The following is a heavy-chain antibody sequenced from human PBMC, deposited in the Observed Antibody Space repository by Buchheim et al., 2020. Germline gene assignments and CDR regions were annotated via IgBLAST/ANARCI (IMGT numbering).Heavy chain of an antibody. CDR3: AKGNYDFWSGYFDY. V-gene: IGHV3-30*18. D-gene: IGHD3-3*01. CDR2: ISYDGSNK. CDR1: GFTFSSYG. Sequence: QVQLVESGGGVVQPGRSLRLSCAASGFTFSSYGMHWVRQAPGKGLEWVAVISYDGSNKYYADSVKGRFTISRDNSKNTLYLQMNSLRAEYTAVYYCAKGNYDFWSGYFDYWGQGTL. J-gene: IGHJ4*02.